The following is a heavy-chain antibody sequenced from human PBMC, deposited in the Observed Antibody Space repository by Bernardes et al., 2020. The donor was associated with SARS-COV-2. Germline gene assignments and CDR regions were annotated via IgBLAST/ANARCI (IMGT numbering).Heavy chain of an antibody. V-gene: IGHV1-24*01. CDR1: GYTLTELS. CDR3: ATDLPFPAMARFDY. D-gene: IGHD5-18*01. J-gene: IGHJ4*02. CDR2: FDPEDGET. Sequence: ASVKDSCKVSGYTLTELSMHWVRQAPGKGLEWMGGFDPEDGETIYAQKFQGRVTMTEDTSTDTAYMELSSLRSEDTAVYYCATDLPFPAMARFDYWGQGTLVTVSA.